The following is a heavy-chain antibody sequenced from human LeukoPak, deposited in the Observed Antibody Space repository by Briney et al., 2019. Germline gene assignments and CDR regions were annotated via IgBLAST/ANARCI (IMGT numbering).Heavy chain of an antibody. CDR1: GFTLSDYY. J-gene: IGHJ4*02. CDR3: AKTTVGYSSGRYPGWPADC. V-gene: IGHV3-11*01. D-gene: IGHD6-19*01. CDR2: ISNSGFTT. Sequence: GGSLRLSCAASGFTLSDYYVSWIRQAPGKGLEWVAFISNSGFTTYYADSVKGRFTVSRDNAKDSVSLQMNSLTADDTAIYYCAKTTVGYSSGRYPGWPADCWGQGTLVTVSS.